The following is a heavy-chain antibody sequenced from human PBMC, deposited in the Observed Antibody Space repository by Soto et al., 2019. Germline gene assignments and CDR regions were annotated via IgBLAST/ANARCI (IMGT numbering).Heavy chain of an antibody. CDR3: ARELPQRQGRNMDV. J-gene: IGHJ6*02. Sequence: PSETLSLTCTVTGGHMTSGDQSGTWIRHLPGEGLEWYGYINHRGSLYDNPSLKSRVSMSVDTSKIQFSLNLSSVTAADTAVYYCARELPQRQGRNMDVWGQGTTVTVSS. D-gene: IGHD1-1*01. V-gene: IGHV4-31*03. CDR2: INHRGSL. CDR1: GGHMTSGDQS.